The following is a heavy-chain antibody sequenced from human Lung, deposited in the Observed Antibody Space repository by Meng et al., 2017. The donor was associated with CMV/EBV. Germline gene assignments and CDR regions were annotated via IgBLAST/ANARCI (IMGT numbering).Heavy chain of an antibody. D-gene: IGHD3-22*01. Sequence: ASXXVSXRASGYTFTNYYLHWVRQAPGQGLEWMGMINSRSGTTTYSQKFQGRISMTRDTSTSTVYLDLSSLRSEDSTVYYCAREEGSYDGSGAFDYWGQGXLVTVSS. CDR3: AREEGSYDGSGAFDY. CDR1: GYTFTNYY. V-gene: IGHV1-46*01. J-gene: IGHJ4*02. CDR2: INSRSGTT.